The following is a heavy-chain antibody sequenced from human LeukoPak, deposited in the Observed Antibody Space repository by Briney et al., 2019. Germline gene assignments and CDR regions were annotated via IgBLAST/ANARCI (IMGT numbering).Heavy chain of an antibody. J-gene: IGHJ4*02. CDR3: AKIAGTYSPDY. D-gene: IGHD1-26*01. CDR2: IWYDGSNK. CDR1: GFTFSNYG. Sequence: PGRSLRLSCAASGFTFSNYGMHWVRQAPGKGLEWVAVIWYDGSNKYYVDSVKGRFTISRDNAKKSLYLQMNSLSAEDTAVYYCAKIAGTYSPDYWGQGTLVTVSS. V-gene: IGHV3-33*03.